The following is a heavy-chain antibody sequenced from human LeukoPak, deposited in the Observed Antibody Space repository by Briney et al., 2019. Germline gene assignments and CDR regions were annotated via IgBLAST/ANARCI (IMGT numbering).Heavy chain of an antibody. J-gene: IGHJ4*02. CDR3: XXYYYDSSGYYTQGY. D-gene: IGHD3-22*01. CDR1: GFTFSSYS. CDR2: ISSSSSYI. V-gene: IGHV3-21*01. Sequence: GGSLRLSCAASGFTFSSYSMNWVRQAPGKGLEWVSPISSSSSYIYYADSVKGRFTISRDNAKNSLYLQMNSLRAEDTAVYYXXXYYYDSSGYYTQGYWGQGTLVTVSS.